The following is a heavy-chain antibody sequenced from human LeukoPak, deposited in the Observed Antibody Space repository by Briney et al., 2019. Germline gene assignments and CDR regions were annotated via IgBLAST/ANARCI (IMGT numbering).Heavy chain of an antibody. D-gene: IGHD2-15*01. CDR1: GFTVSNDY. Sequence: GGSLRLSCAVSGFTVSNDYMSWVRQAPGKGLEWVSVIYSGGSTYYADSVKGRFTISRDNSKNTLYLQMNSLRAEDTAVYYCARGSGYYYYMDVWGKGTTVTISS. CDR3: ARGSGYYYYMDV. V-gene: IGHV3-66*01. CDR2: IYSGGST. J-gene: IGHJ6*03.